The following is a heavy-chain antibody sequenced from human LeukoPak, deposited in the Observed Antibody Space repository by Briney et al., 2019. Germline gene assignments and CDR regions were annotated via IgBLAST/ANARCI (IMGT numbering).Heavy chain of an antibody. J-gene: IGHJ4*02. CDR1: GGSISSYY. CDR3: ASVVPAAPVSFDY. V-gene: IGHV4-59*06. D-gene: IGHD2-2*01. Sequence: SETLSLTCTVSGGSISSYYWSRIRQPPGKGLEWIGYIYYSGSTYYNPSLKSRVTISVDTSKNQFSLKLSSVTAADTAVYYCASVVPAAPVSFDYWGQGTLVTVSS. CDR2: IYYSGST.